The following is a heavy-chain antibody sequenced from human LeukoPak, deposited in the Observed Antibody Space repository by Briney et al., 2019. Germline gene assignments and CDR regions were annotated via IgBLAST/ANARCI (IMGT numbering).Heavy chain of an antibody. J-gene: IGHJ6*02. D-gene: IGHD3-9*01. CDR1: GGTFSSYA. CDR2: IIPIFGTA. Sequence: SVKVSCKASGGTFSSYAISWVRQAPGQGLEWMGGIIPIFGTANYAQKFQGRVTMTRDTSTSTVYMELSSLRSEDTAVYYCARDVLRYFDWLLSYYYYGMDVWGQGTTVTVSS. V-gene: IGHV1-69*05. CDR3: ARDVLRYFDWLLSYYYYGMDV.